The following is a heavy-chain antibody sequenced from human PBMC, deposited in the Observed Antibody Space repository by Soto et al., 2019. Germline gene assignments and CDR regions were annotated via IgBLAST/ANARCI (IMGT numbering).Heavy chain of an antibody. J-gene: IGHJ4*02. Sequence: SETLSLTCAVHGDSFSGYFWTWIRQPPGKGLEWIAEITEGGTTNYSPSLKSRVSIAVDSSKRQFSPTLSSVTAADTAMYYCAICADELPSPNFDYWSQGSLVTVSS. CDR1: GDSFSGYF. D-gene: IGHD2-15*01. CDR2: ITEGGTT. CDR3: AICADELPSPNFDY. V-gene: IGHV4-34*01.